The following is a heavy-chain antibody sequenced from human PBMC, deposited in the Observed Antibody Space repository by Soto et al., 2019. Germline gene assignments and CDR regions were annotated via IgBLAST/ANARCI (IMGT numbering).Heavy chain of an antibody. Sequence: ASVKVSCKAPADTFTSYYIHWVRQAPGHGLEWMGIINPNGGSTRFAQTFQGRITMTTDTSTSTVYMELRSLRSEDTAVYYCARGGSGGIVVVPAVLADYYYGMDVWGQGTTVTVSS. CDR3: ARGGSGGIVVVPAVLADYYYGMDV. V-gene: IGHV1-46*01. CDR2: INPNGGST. CDR1: ADTFTSYY. J-gene: IGHJ6*02. D-gene: IGHD2-2*01.